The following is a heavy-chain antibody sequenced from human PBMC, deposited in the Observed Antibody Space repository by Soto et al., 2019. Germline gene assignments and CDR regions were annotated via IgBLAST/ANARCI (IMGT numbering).Heavy chain of an antibody. CDR3: ASLPRITMVRGPADAFDI. V-gene: IGHV3-23*01. J-gene: IGHJ3*02. CDR1: GFTFSSYA. CDR2: ISGSGGST. Sequence: GGSLRLSCAASGFTFSSYAMSWVRQAPGKGLEWVSAISGSGGSTYYADSVKGRFTISRDNSKNTLYLQMNSLRAEDTAVYYCASLPRITMVRGPADAFDIWGQGTMVTVSS. D-gene: IGHD3-10*01.